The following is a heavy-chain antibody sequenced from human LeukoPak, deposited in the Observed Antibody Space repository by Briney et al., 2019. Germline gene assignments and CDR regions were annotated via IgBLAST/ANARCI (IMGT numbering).Heavy chain of an antibody. CDR1: GFTFISYE. V-gene: IGHV3-48*03. J-gene: IGHJ6*02. Sequence: GGSLRLSCAASGFTFISYEMNWVRQAPGKGLEWVSYISSSGSTIYYAESLKGRVTISRDNAKSTLYLQMNSLRAEDTAVYYCARGGYDYYYYYGMDVWGQGTTVTVPS. D-gene: IGHD5-12*01. CDR2: ISSSGSTI. CDR3: ARGGYDYYYYYGMDV.